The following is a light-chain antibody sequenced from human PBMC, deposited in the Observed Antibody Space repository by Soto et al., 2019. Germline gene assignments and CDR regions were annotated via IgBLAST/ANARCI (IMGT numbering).Light chain of an antibody. V-gene: IGKV1-5*03. Sequence: DIQMTQSPSTLSASVGDRVTITCRASQSISNWLAWYQQKPGKAPRFLIYQASSLESGVPSRFGGSGSGTEFTLTISNLQPDDFATYYCQQYKSYSTFGQGTKLETK. CDR3: QQYKSYST. J-gene: IGKJ2*01. CDR1: QSISNW. CDR2: QAS.